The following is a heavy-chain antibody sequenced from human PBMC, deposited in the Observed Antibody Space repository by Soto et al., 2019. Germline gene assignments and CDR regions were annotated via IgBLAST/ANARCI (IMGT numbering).Heavy chain of an antibody. D-gene: IGHD2-2*01. J-gene: IGHJ4*02. V-gene: IGHV3-23*01. CDR3: AKDRDYPRDQFHY. Sequence: GGSLRLSCTASGFTFTYYAYSWVRQAPGKGLEWVSAISANGQGIYYADSVRGRFTISGDNSKNTVFLHMDSLRAEDTAVYYCAKDRDYPRDQFHYWGQGTLVTVSS. CDR2: ISANGQGI. CDR1: GFTFTYYA.